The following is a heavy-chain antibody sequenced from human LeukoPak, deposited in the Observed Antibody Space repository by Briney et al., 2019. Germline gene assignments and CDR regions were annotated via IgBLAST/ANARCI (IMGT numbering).Heavy chain of an antibody. V-gene: IGHV1-18*01. J-gene: IGHJ4*02. CDR3: ARAGRWELLRMGLDY. Sequence: ASVKVSCKASGYTFTSYGISWVRQAPGQGLEWMGWISAYNGNTNYAQKLQGRVTMTTDTSTSTAYMELRSLGSDDTAVYYCARAGRWELLRMGLDYWGQGTLVTVSS. CDR2: ISAYNGNT. CDR1: GYTFTSYG. D-gene: IGHD1-26*01.